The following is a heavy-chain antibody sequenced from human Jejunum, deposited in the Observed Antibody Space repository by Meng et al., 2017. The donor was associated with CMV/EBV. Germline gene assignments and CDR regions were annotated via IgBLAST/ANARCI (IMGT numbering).Heavy chain of an antibody. CDR1: GVTFSCCE. CDR3: TRDSQHHLY. CDR2: ISPSGNNI. J-gene: IGHJ4*02. D-gene: IGHD6-13*01. V-gene: IGHV3-48*03. Sequence: SCAASGVTFSCCEMNWIRQAPGKGLEWVAVISPSGNNIHYADSVKGRFALSRDNTKNSLYLQMSGLRAEDTAVYYCTRDSQHHLYWGQGALVTVSS.